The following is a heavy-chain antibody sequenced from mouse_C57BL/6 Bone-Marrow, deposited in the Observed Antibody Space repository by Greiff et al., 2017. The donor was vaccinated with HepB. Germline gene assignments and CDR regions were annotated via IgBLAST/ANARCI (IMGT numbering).Heavy chain of an antibody. Sequence: EVQLQQSGPELVKPGASVKISCKASGYTFTDYYMNWVKQSHGKSLEWIGDINPNNGGTSYNQKFKGKATLTVDKSSSTAYMELSSLTSEDSAVYYCARRGLITTVPAMDYWGQGTSVTVSS. D-gene: IGHD1-1*01. CDR2: INPNNGGT. CDR1: GYTFTDYY. V-gene: IGHV1-26*01. CDR3: ARRGLITTVPAMDY. J-gene: IGHJ4*01.